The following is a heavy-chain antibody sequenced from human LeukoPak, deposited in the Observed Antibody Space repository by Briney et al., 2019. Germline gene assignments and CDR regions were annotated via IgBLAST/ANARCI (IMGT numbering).Heavy chain of an antibody. CDR1: GFTFDDYA. Sequence: PGGSLRLSCAASGFTFDDYAMHWVRQAPGKGLEWVSGISWNSGSIGYADSVKGRFTISRDNAKNSLYLQMNSLRAEDTAVYYCAKEQQLEPFDYWGQGILVTVSS. V-gene: IGHV3-9*01. J-gene: IGHJ4*02. D-gene: IGHD1-1*01. CDR3: AKEQQLEPFDY. CDR2: ISWNSGSI.